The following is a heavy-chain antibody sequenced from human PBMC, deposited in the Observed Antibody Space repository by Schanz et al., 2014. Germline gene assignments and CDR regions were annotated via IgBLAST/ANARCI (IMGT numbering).Heavy chain of an antibody. CDR2: LSANGDST. V-gene: IGHV3-64*01. CDR1: GFTLSNYA. CDR3: ARKSLVSAHYDS. J-gene: IGHJ4*02. Sequence: EVQLVESGGGLVQPGGSLRLSCAAPGFTLSNYAMHWVRQTPDKGLEWVSGLSANGDSTFYSSSVKGRFTISRDISKNTLYLQTGSLRAEDVAVYYCARKSLVSAHYDSWGQGTLVTVSS. D-gene: IGHD2-21*01.